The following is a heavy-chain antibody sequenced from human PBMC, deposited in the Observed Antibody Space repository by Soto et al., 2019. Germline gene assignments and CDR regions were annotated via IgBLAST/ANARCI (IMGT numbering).Heavy chain of an antibody. Sequence: GSLRLSCAASGFTFSSYGMHWVRQAPGKGLEWVAVISYDGSNKYYADSVKGRFTISRDNSKNTLYLQMNSLRAEDTAVYYCAEDGYGSGSYLNYWGQGTLVTVSS. V-gene: IGHV3-30*18. J-gene: IGHJ4*02. CDR2: ISYDGSNK. D-gene: IGHD3-10*01. CDR3: AEDGYGSGSYLNY. CDR1: GFTFSSYG.